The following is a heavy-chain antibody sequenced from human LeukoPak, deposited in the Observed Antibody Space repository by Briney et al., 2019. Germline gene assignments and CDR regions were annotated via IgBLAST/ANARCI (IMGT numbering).Heavy chain of an antibody. D-gene: IGHD3-10*01. CDR3: ARSCRGTMVRGVPKLYYFDY. CDR2: MNPNSGNT. V-gene: IGHV1-8*01. J-gene: IGHJ4*02. Sequence: AASVKVSCKASGYTFTSYDINWVRQATGQGLEWMGWMNPNSGNTGYAQKFQGRVTMTRNTSISTAYMELSSLRSEDTAVYYCARSCRGTMVRGVPKLYYFDYWGQGTLVTVSS. CDR1: GYTFTSYD.